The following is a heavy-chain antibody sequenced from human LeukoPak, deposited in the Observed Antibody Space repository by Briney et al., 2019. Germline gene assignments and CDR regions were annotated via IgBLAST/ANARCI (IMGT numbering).Heavy chain of an antibody. CDR1: GFTFSSYE. CDR3: ATLSYSSGD. V-gene: IGHV3-48*03. Sequence: PGGSLRLSCAASGFTFSSYEMNWVRQAPGKRLEWVSYISSSGSTIYYADSVKGRFTISRDNAKNSLYLQMNSLRAEDTAVYYCATLSYSSGDWGQGTLVTVSS. D-gene: IGHD6-19*01. J-gene: IGHJ4*02. CDR2: ISSSGSTI.